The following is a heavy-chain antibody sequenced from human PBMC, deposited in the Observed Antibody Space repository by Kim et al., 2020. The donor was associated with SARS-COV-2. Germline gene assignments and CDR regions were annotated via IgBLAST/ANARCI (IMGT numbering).Heavy chain of an antibody. J-gene: IGHJ4*02. Sequence: SETLSLTCTVSGGSISGHYWTWIRQPPGKGLEYIAYIHFSGGNAGFNPSLESRGTMSVDTSKNQVSLHLTSVTAADTAIYYCARAPPAMGKGFDYWGQGTLVTVSS. V-gene: IGHV4-59*11. CDR3: ARAPPAMGKGFDY. CDR1: GGSISGHY. D-gene: IGHD2-8*01. CDR2: IHFSGGNA.